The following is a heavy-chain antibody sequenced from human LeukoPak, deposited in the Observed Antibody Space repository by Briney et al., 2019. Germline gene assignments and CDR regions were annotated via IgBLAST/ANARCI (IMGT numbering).Heavy chain of an antibody. CDR1: GFTFSTSV. V-gene: IGHV3-23*01. CDR2: LNRDGTRT. Sequence: GGSLGLSRAASGFTFSTSVMSWVRQVPGKGLEWVSTLNRDGTRTYYSLSSSGRFIVSRDNSMNTLYLQMNGLRADDTAVYYRARDRGGYSTDFDFWGQGTLVTVTS. D-gene: IGHD6-13*01. J-gene: IGHJ4*02. CDR3: ARDRGGYSTDFDF.